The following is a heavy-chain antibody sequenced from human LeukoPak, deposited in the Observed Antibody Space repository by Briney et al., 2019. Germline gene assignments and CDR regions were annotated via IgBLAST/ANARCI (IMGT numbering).Heavy chain of an antibody. D-gene: IGHD2-2*01. CDR2: ISYDGSNK. V-gene: IGHV3-30*04. J-gene: IGHJ4*02. Sequence: GGSLRLSCAASGFTFSSYAMHWVRQAPGKGLEWVAVISYDGSNKYYADFVKGRFTISRDNSKNTLYLQMNSLRAEDTAVYYCARDSVDQLLVQATHAVVSASPDYWGQGTLVIVSS. CDR1: GFTFSSYA. CDR3: ARDSVDQLLVQATHAVVSASPDY.